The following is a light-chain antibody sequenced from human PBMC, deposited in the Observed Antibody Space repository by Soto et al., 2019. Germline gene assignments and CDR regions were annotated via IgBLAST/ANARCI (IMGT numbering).Light chain of an antibody. CDR2: GSS. Sequence: EIVMTQSPATLSVSPGERATLSCRASESVRSNLAWYQQKPGQAPGLLIYGSSTRATGIPARFSGSGSGTEFTLTISSLQSEDFAVYYCQHYHNWPMTFGQGTRLEIK. CDR1: ESVRSN. J-gene: IGKJ5*01. CDR3: QHYHNWPMT. V-gene: IGKV3-15*01.